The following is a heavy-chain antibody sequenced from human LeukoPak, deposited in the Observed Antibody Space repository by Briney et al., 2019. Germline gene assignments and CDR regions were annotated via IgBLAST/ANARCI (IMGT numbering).Heavy chain of an antibody. Sequence: PGGSLRLSCAASGFTFSSYGMHWVRQAPGKGLEWVAVILYDGSNKYYADSVKGRFTISRDNSRNTLYLQMNSLRPEDTAVYYCAKAIWVAATSSWFCLDYWGQGTLVTVSS. CDR2: ILYDGSNK. J-gene: IGHJ4*02. D-gene: IGHD3-10*01. V-gene: IGHV3-30*18. CDR1: GFTFSSYG. CDR3: AKAIWVAATSSWFCLDY.